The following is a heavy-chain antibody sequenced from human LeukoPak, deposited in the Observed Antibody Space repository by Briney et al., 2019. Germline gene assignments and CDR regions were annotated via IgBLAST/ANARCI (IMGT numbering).Heavy chain of an antibody. J-gene: IGHJ6*04. CDR3: ARTYCSSTSCPYYYYGMDV. CDR1: GFTFSSYG. Sequence: GGSLRLSCAASGFTFSSYGMHWVRQAPGKGLEWVAVIWYDGSNKCYADSVKGRFTISRDNSKNTLYLQMNSLRAEDTAVYYCARTYCSSTSCPYYYYGMDVWGKGTTVTVSS. V-gene: IGHV3-33*01. CDR2: IWYDGSNK. D-gene: IGHD2-2*01.